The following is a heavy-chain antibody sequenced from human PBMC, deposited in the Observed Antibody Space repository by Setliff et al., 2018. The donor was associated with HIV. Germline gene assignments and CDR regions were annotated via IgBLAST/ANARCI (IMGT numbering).Heavy chain of an antibody. J-gene: IGHJ4*02. CDR2: IASSSSPI. D-gene: IGHD5-12*01. V-gene: IGHV3-48*01. CDR1: GLPFRTYS. Sequence: GGSLRLSCVVPGLPFRTYSMNWVRQAPGKGLEWISYIASSSSPIYYADSVQGRFTISRDNDKNSVFLQMNTLRVEDTAVYYCAKDTNPKSGYGYGFGYWGQGTLVTVSS. CDR3: AKDTNPKSGYGYGFGY.